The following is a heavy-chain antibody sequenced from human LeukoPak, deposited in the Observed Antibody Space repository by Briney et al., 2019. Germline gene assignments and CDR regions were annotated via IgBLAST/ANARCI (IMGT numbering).Heavy chain of an antibody. CDR1: GFTFSSYA. J-gene: IGHJ4*02. CDR2: ISYDESNE. CDR3: ARDSSGYYEFDY. V-gene: IGHV3-30-3*01. Sequence: GGSLRLSCAASGFTFSSYAMHWVRQAPGKGLEWVAFISYDESNEYYADSVKGRFTISRDKSKNTLYLQMNSLRAEDTAVYYCARDSSGYYEFDYWGQGTLVTVSS. D-gene: IGHD3-22*01.